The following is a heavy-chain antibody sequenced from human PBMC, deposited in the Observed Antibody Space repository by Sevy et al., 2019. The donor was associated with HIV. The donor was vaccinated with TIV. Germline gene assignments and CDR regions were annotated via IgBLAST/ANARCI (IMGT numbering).Heavy chain of an antibody. CDR2: IYYSGST. J-gene: IGHJ4*02. Sequence: SETLSLTCTVSGGSVSSGSYYWSWIRQPPGKGLEWIGYIYYSGSTNYNPSLKRRVTISVDTSKNQFSLKLSSVTAADTTVYYCARGQAPLLLWFMEFNGDYFDYWGQGTLVTVSS. CDR3: ARGQAPLLLWFMEFNGDYFDY. CDR1: GGSVSSGSYY. D-gene: IGHD3-10*01. V-gene: IGHV4-61*01.